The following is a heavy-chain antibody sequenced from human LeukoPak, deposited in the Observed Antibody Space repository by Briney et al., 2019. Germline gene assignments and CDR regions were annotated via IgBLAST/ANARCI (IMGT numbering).Heavy chain of an antibody. J-gene: IGHJ5*02. V-gene: IGHV3-53*01. CDR1: GFTVSTSY. D-gene: IGHD2/OR15-2a*01. Sequence: GGSLTLSCAAPGFTVSTSYMSWVRQAPGKGLEWVTVIYSDGRTYYADSVKGRFTTSRDNSKNTLYLQMNSLRAEDTAIYYCANSTTWVRQCDRWGQGTLVTVSS. CDR3: ANSTTWVRQCDR. CDR2: IYSDGRT.